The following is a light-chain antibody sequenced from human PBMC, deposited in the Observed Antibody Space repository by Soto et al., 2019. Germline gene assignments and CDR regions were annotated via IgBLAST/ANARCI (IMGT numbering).Light chain of an antibody. J-gene: IGKJ1*01. CDR1: QSVSSY. V-gene: IGKV3-11*01. CDR3: QQRXXWSWT. Sequence: EIVLTQSPATLSLSPGERATLSCRASQSVSSYLAWYKQKPGQAPRLLIYDASNRATGIPARFSGSGSGPDFPLTIISLEPEDFAVYYCQQRXXWSWTFGQGTKVDIX. CDR2: DAS.